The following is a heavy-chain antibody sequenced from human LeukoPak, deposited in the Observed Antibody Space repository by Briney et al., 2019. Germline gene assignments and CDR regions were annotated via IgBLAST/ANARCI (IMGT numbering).Heavy chain of an antibody. J-gene: IGHJ4*02. V-gene: IGHV3-11*01. Sequence: GGSLRLSCAASGFTFSGYYMSWIRQAPGKGLEWVSYISSSGNTIYYTDSVKGRFTISRDNTKNSLCLQMNSLRAEDTAVYYCARDKDYWGQGTLVTVSS. CDR1: GFTFSGYY. CDR3: ARDKDY. CDR2: ISSSGNTI.